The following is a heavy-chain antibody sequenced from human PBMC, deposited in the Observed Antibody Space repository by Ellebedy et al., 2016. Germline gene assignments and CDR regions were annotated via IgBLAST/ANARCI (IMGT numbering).Heavy chain of an antibody. D-gene: IGHD6-19*01. CDR3: ARGPGIAVPEGVDY. CDR1: GGSFSGYY. V-gene: IGHV4-34*01. J-gene: IGHJ4*02. CDR2: INHSGST. Sequence: SETLSLTXAVYGGSFSGYYWSWIRQPPGKGLEWIGEINHSGSTNYNPSLKSRVTISVDTSKNQFSLKLSSVTAADTAVYYCARGPGIAVPEGVDYWGQGTLVTVSS.